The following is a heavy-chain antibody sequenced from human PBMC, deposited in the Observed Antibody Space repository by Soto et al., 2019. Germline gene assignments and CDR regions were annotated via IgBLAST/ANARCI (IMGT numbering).Heavy chain of an antibody. V-gene: IGHV4-31*03. CDR2: FYYSGGT. CDR3: ARKSGGYDLGGFDH. Sequence: QVQLQESGPGLVKPSQTLSLTCTVSGDSITSGHYYWSWIRQNPGKGLEWIGYFYYSGGTYYNPSLKRRVTISGDTSQNQFSLKLTAVTAADTAVYYCARKSGGYDLGGFDHWGQGTLVTVSS. CDR1: GDSITSGHYY. J-gene: IGHJ4*02. D-gene: IGHD5-12*01.